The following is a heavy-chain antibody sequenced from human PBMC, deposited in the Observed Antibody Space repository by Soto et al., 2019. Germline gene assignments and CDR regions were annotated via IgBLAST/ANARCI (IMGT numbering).Heavy chain of an antibody. Sequence: SETLSLTCAVSCYSISSGYYWGWIRQPPGKGLEWIGSIYHSGSTYYNPSLKSRVTISVDTSKNQFSLKLSSVTAADTAVYYCARDFRGSHFDYWGQGTLVTVSS. CDR2: IYHSGST. V-gene: IGHV4-38-2*02. CDR1: CYSISSGYY. D-gene: IGHD1-26*01. J-gene: IGHJ4*02. CDR3: ARDFRGSHFDY.